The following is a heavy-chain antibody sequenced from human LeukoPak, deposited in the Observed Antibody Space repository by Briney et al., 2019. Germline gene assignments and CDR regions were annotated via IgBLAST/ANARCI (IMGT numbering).Heavy chain of an antibody. D-gene: IGHD3-10*01. CDR3: GKGGGMWFGESTT. J-gene: IGHJ5*02. Sequence: GGSLRLSCAASGFTFSSYAMSWVRQAPGKGLEWVSAISGSGGSTYYADSVKGRFTISRDNSKNTLYLQMNSLRAEGTAVYYCGKGGGMWFGESTTWGQGTLVTVSS. CDR1: GFTFSSYA. V-gene: IGHV3-23*01. CDR2: ISGSGGST.